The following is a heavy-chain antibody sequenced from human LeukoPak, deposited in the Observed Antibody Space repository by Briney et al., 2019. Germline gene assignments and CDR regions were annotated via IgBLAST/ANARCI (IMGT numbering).Heavy chain of an antibody. CDR1: GGSFSGYH. V-gene: IGHV4-34*01. CDR3: ARAQDFSDSSGPNYLDF. CDR2: FSHRGGS. Sequence: PSETLSLTCAVYGGSFSGYHWSWIRQPPEKGLEWIGSFSHRGGSYHNPSLKSRVTISVDTSKNQFSLKLLSVTAADTAVYYCARAQDFSDSSGPNYLDFWGQGILVTVSS. J-gene: IGHJ4*02. D-gene: IGHD3-22*01.